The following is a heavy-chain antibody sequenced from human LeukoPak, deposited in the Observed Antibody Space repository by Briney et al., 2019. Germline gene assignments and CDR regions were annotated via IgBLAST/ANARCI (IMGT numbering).Heavy chain of an antibody. CDR3: ARQGNFDY. Sequence: SETLSLTCTVSGGSISSSSYYWGWIRQPPGKGLEWIGSIYYSGSTYYNPSLKSRVTISVDTSKNQFSLKLSSVTAADTAVYYCARQGNFDYWGQGTLVTVSS. V-gene: IGHV4-39*01. J-gene: IGHJ4*02. CDR1: GGSISSSSYY. CDR2: IYYSGST.